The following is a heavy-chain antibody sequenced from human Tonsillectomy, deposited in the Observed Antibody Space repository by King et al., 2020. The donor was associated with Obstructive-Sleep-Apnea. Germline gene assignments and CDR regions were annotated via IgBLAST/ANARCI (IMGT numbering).Heavy chain of an antibody. Sequence: VQLQESGPGLVKPSETLSLTCTVSGGSISSYYWSWIRQPPGKGLEWIGYIYYSGSTNYNPSPQSRVTISVETSKNHFSLKLSSVTAADTAVYYCARLGYSSGWYYFDYWGQGTLVTVSS. CDR3: ARLGYSSGWYYFDY. CDR1: GGSISSYY. CDR2: IYYSGST. V-gene: IGHV4-59*08. J-gene: IGHJ4*02. D-gene: IGHD6-19*01.